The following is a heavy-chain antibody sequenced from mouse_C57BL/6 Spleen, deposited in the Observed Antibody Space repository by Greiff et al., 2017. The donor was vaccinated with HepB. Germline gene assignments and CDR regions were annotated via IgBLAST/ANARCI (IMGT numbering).Heavy chain of an antibody. J-gene: IGHJ2*01. D-gene: IGHD1-1*01. V-gene: IGHV1-82*01. CDR3: ARHEDYYGSSYYFDY. Sequence: VQLQQSGPELVKPGASVKISCKASGYAFSSSWMNWVKQRPGKGLEWIGRIYPGDGDTNYNGKFKGKATLTADKPSSTVYMELSRLTSEDSAVYFCARHEDYYGSSYYFDYWGQGTTLTVSS. CDR2: IYPGDGDT. CDR1: GYAFSSSW.